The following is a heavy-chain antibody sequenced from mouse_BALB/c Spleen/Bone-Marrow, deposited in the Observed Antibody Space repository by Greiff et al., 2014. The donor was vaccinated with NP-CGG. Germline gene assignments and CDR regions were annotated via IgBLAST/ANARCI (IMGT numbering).Heavy chain of an antibody. Sequence: QVQLQQSGAELAKPGASVKTSCKASGYTFTTYWIHWVKQRPGQGLEWIGYINPSTGNTGYNQKFRDRATLTADKSSSTPYMQLSSLTSEDSAVYYCARGLRDWYFDVWGAGTTVTVSS. D-gene: IGHD2-4*01. J-gene: IGHJ1*01. CDR1: GYTFTTYW. CDR2: INPSTGNT. CDR3: ARGLRDWYFDV. V-gene: IGHV1-7*01.